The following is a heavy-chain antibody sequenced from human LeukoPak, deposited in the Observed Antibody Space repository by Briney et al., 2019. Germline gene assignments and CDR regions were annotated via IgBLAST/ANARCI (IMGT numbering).Heavy chain of an antibody. D-gene: IGHD1-1*01. V-gene: IGHV4-4*07. CDR3: ARGWKSDI. CDR2: IYSSGTI. J-gene: IGHJ3*02. Sequence: KPSETLSLTCTVSGGSITNFYWSWIRQPAGKGLEWIGRIYSSGTITYNPSLERRVSMSVDTSKNQFSLKLSSVTSADTAVYYCARGWKSDIWGQGTMVTVSS. CDR1: GGSITNFY.